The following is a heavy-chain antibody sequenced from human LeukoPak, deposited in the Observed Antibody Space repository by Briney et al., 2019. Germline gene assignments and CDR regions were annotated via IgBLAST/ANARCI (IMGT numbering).Heavy chain of an antibody. J-gene: IGHJ4*01. D-gene: IGHD5-18*01. Sequence: GSLRLSCAASGFTFSSYSMDWVRQAPGKGLEWIGEISHSGNSNYNPSLKSRVTMSVDTSKSQFSLTLTSMTDADTAIYYCARASRDTAMANYYLDYWGHGTPVTVSS. V-gene: IGHV4-34*01. CDR1: GFTFSSYS. CDR2: ISHSGNS. CDR3: ARASRDTAMANYYLDY.